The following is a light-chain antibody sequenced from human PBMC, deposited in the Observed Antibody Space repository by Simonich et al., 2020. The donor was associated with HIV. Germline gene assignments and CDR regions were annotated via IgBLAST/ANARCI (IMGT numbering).Light chain of an antibody. CDR2: EDN. V-gene: IGLV3-10*01. Sequence: SYELPQPPSVSVSPGQPARITCSGDALPEKYAYWYQQKSGQAPVLVIYEDNKRPSGIPERCSGSSSGTVATLTISGAQVEDEVDYYCYSTDSSGNHRVFGGGTKLTVL. CDR1: ALPEKY. CDR3: YSTDSSGNHRV. J-gene: IGLJ3*02.